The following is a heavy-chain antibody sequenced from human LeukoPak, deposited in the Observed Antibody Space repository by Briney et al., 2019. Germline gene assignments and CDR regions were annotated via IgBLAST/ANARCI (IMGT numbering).Heavy chain of an antibody. J-gene: IGHJ3*02. CDR2: ISHDGSDK. Sequence: GGSLRLSCAASGFTLKIYPMHWVRQAPGKGLEWLSVISHDGSDKNNADSVKGRFIISRDNFKNTIYLQLNSLRPEDTAMYYCAREGVQTTVDAFDIWGLGTMVIVSS. D-gene: IGHD4-17*01. CDR3: AREGVQTTVDAFDI. CDR1: GFTLKIYP. V-gene: IGHV3-30*04.